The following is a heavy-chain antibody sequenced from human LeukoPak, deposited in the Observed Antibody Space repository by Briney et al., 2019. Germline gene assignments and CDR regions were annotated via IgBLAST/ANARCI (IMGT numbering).Heavy chain of an antibody. CDR3: AKDRITMIVATPDY. Sequence: GGSLRLSCAASGFTFSSYGMHWVRQALGKGLEWVAVISYDGSNKYYADSVKGRFTISRDNSKNTLYLQMNSLRAEDTAVYYCAKDRITMIVATPDYWGQGTLVTVSS. CDR1: GFTFSSYG. D-gene: IGHD3-22*01. CDR2: ISYDGSNK. J-gene: IGHJ4*02. V-gene: IGHV3-30*18.